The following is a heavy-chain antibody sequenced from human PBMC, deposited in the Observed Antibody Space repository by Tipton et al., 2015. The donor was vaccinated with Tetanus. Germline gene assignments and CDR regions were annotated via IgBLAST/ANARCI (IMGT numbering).Heavy chain of an antibody. J-gene: IGHJ4*02. V-gene: IGHV1-18*04. D-gene: IGHD2-15*01. CDR3: ARIPPFYCSGGSCYDRFDY. CDR2: ISAYNGNT. Sequence: QLVQSGAEVKKPGASVKVSCKASGYTFTSYGISWVRQAPGQGLEWMGWISAYNGNTNYAQKLQGRVTMTTDTSTSTAYMELRSLRSDDTAVYYCARIPPFYCSGGSCYDRFDYWGQGTLVTVSS. CDR1: GYTFTSYG.